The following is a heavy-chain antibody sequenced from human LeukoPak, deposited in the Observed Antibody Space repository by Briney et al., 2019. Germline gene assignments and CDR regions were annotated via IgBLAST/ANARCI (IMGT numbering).Heavy chain of an antibody. J-gene: IGHJ3*02. CDR2: ISAYNGHT. CDR3: ARGGRWELPRPYAFDI. Sequence: ASVKVSCTGSGYTFTSYGISWVRQAPGQGLEWMGWISAYNGHTNYAQKLQGRVTMTTDTSTSTAYMELRSLRSDDTAVYYCARGGRWELPRPYAFDIWGQGTMVTVSS. D-gene: IGHD1-26*01. V-gene: IGHV1-18*01. CDR1: GYTFTSYG.